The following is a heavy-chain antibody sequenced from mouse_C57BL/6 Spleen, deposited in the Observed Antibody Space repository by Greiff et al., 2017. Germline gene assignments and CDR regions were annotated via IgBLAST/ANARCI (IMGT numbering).Heavy chain of an antibody. CDR3: TRLWDGNFFDY. Sequence: EVQLVESGGGLVQPGGSMKLSCAASGFTFSDAWMDWVRQSPEKGLEWVADIRNKANNHATYYAESVKGRFTISSDDSKSSVYLQMNSLRAENTGIDYCTRLWDGNFFDYWGQGTTLTVSS. CDR1: GFTFSDAW. D-gene: IGHD2-1*01. CDR2: IRNKANNHAT. V-gene: IGHV6-6*01. J-gene: IGHJ2*01.